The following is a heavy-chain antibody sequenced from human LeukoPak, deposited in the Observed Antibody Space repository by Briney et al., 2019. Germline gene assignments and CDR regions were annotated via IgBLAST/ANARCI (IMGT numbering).Heavy chain of an antibody. V-gene: IGHV6-1*01. J-gene: IGHJ6*02. CDR1: GDSVSSNSAA. CDR2: TYYRSKWYN. Sequence: TLSLTCAISGDSVSSNSAAWNWIRQSPSRGLEWLGRTYYRSKWYNDYAVSVKSRITINPDTSKNQFSLQLNSVTPEDTAVYYCARDLFRRGAGKNYYYYYGMDVWGQGTTVTVSS. CDR3: ARDLFRRGAGKNYYYYYGMDV. D-gene: IGHD6-13*01.